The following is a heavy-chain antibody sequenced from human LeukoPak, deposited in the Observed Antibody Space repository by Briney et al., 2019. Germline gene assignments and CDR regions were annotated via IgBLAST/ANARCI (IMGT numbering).Heavy chain of an antibody. CDR2: IYHCESS. V-gene: IGHV4-38-2*02. CDR1: GYSISSGYY. CDR3: ARVLRYDMNPRGTFDY. D-gene: IGHD3-22*01. Sequence: SETLSLTCTVSGYSISSGYYWGWIRQPPGKGLEWIGRIYHCESSYYNPSLKSRVTISVDSSKNLFSLKLSSVTAADTAVYYCARVLRYDMNPRGTFDYWGQGTLVTVSS. J-gene: IGHJ4*02.